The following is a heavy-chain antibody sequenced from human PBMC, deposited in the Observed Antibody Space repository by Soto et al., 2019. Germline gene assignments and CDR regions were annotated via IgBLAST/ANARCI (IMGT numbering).Heavy chain of an antibody. V-gene: IGHV1-3*01. Sequence: QVQLVQSGAEVKEPGASGRVSCKASGYTFTSHTLHWARQAPGHGLPWMGWIIVSNGSPRYAPQFQARVTFGRDTSATTAYMELSSLTSEDTAVYYCAREPEDGVPGDYWGQGTLVVVSS. CDR3: AREPEDGVPGDY. CDR2: IIVSNGSP. CDR1: GYTFTSHT. J-gene: IGHJ4*02. D-gene: IGHD3-3*01.